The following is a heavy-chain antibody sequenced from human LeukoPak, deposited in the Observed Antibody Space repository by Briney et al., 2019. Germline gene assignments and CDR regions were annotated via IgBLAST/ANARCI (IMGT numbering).Heavy chain of an antibody. Sequence: PGRSLRLSCAASGFTFSSYAMSWVRQAPGKGLEWVSAISGSGGSTYYADSVKGRFTISRDNSKNTLYLQMNSLRAEDTAVYYCAKVSGGGLYYDGMDVWGQGTTVTVSS. V-gene: IGHV3-23*01. CDR3: AKVSGGGLYYDGMDV. D-gene: IGHD1-14*01. J-gene: IGHJ6*02. CDR1: GFTFSSYA. CDR2: ISGSGGST.